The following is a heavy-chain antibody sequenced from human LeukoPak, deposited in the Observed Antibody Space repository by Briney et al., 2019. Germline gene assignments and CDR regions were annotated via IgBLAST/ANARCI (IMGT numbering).Heavy chain of an antibody. CDR2: ISGSGGST. CDR3: ARQSLGASGLDH. CDR1: GFTFSSYG. D-gene: IGHD1-26*01. Sequence: GGSLRLSCAASGFTFSSYGMSWVRQAPGKGLEWVSAISGSGGSTYYADSVKGRFTISRDNSKDTVFLQMDSLRVDDTAIYYCARQSLGASGLDHWGQGVLVTVSS. J-gene: IGHJ4*02. V-gene: IGHV3-23*01.